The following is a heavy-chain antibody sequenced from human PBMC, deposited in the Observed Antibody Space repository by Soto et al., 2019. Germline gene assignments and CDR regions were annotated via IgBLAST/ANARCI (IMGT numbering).Heavy chain of an antibody. CDR2: TCPTFGIT. V-gene: IGHV1-69*01. J-gene: IGHJ6*02. CDR1: GGTFNTYG. D-gene: IGHD2-21*01. CDR3: ATGTLGTTMVVGGAPEYIYNMNV. Sequence: QVQVVQSGAEVKKPGSAVTVSCQTSGGTFNTYGISWVRQAPGQGFEWMGGTCPTFGITDYSQNFQDRVTITADESTRTSYMELRNLRSEDTGVYYCATGTLGTTMVVGGAPEYIYNMNVWGHGTAVTVSS.